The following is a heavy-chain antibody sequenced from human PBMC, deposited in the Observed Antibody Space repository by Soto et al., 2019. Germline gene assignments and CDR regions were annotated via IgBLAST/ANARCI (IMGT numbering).Heavy chain of an antibody. Sequence: ASVKVSCKASGYTFANYGISWVRQAPGQGLEWMGWISGNNGATNFAPKVQDRITMTLDTSTGVASLTLRSLRSDDTAIYYCVRDLKYLRVTGNWFDSSGQGPLVTVSS. CDR3: VRDLKYLRVTGNWFDS. CDR1: GYTFANYG. CDR2: ISGNNGAT. V-gene: IGHV1-18*04. J-gene: IGHJ5*01. D-gene: IGHD1-1*01.